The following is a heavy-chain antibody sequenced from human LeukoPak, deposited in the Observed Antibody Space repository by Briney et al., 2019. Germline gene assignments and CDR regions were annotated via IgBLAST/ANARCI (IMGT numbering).Heavy chain of an antibody. J-gene: IGHJ4*02. V-gene: IGHV3-30*18. CDR2: ISYEGSNK. Sequence: GGSLRLSCAASGFTYISYGMHWVRQAPGKGLEWVAVISYEGSNKYYADSVKGRFTISRDNSKNTLYLEMNSLRAEDTAVYYCAKERWLRFFDYWGQGTLVTVSS. CDR3: AKERWLRFFDY. D-gene: IGHD5-12*01. CDR1: GFTYISYG.